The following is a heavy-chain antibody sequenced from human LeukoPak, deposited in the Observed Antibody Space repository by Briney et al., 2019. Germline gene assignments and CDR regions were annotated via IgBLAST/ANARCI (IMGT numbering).Heavy chain of an antibody. CDR2: ISWDGGHT. CDR1: GFSFEDYM. D-gene: IGHD3-9*01. Sequence: GGSLRLSCAASGFSFEDYMMHWVRQPPGKGLEWISLISWDGGHTYYADSVKGRFTISRDNNKNSLYLQMDSLRVEDSAFYYCAKGGQAGYVDHWGQGTRVTVSS. V-gene: IGHV3-43*01. CDR3: AKGGQAGYVDH. J-gene: IGHJ4*02.